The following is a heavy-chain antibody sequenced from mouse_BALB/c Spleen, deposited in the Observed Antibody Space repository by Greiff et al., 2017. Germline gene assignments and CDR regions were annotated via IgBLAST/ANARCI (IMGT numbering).Heavy chain of an antibody. Sequence: EVKLMESGGGLVQPGGSRKLSCAASGFTFSSFGMHWVRQAPEKGLEWVAYISSGSSTIYYADTVKGRFTISRDNPKNTLFLQMTSLRSEDTAMYYCARDGGLPFAYWGQGTLVTVSA. CDR1: GFTFSSFG. J-gene: IGHJ3*01. CDR2: ISSGSSTI. V-gene: IGHV5-17*02. D-gene: IGHD2-2*01. CDR3: ARDGGLPFAY.